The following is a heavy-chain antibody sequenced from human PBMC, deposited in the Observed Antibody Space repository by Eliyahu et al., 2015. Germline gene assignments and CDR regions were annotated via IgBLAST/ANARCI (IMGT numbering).Heavy chain of an antibody. V-gene: IGHV3-30*18. CDR3: AKSIGYDGDYVDY. J-gene: IGHJ4*02. CDR1: GFPFSSYG. Sequence: QVQLVESGGGVVQPGRSLXLSCAAXGFPFSSYGMHWVRQAPGKGLGWVAVISYDGSNKYYADSVKGRFTISRDNSKNTLYLQMNSLRAEDTAVYYCAKSIGYDGDYVDYWGQGTLVTVSS. CDR2: ISYDGSNK. D-gene: IGHD4-17*01.